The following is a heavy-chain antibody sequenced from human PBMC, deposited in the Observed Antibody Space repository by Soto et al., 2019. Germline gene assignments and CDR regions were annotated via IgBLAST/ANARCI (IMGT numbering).Heavy chain of an antibody. D-gene: IGHD3-16*01. V-gene: IGHV1-69*01. CDR2: IIPIFGTA. J-gene: IGHJ5*02. Sequence: QVQLVQSGAEVKKPGSSETVSCKASGGTFSSYAISWVRQAPGQGLEWMGGIIPIFGTANYAQKFKGRVTITADECTSTAYMELSSLRSEDTAVYYCATSPGGSGGRDWFDPWGQGTRVTVSS. CDR1: GGTFSSYA. CDR3: ATSPGGSGGRDWFDP.